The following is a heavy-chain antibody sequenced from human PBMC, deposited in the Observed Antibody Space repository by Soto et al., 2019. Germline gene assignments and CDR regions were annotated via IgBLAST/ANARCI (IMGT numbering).Heavy chain of an antibody. D-gene: IGHD1-26*01. Sequence: SETLSLTCTVSGGSISSYYWSWIRQPPGKGLEWIGYIYYSGSTNHNPSLKSRVTISVDTSKNQFSLKLSSVTAADTAVYYCARTSRGYFTGYGMDVWGQGTTVTVSS. J-gene: IGHJ6*02. CDR3: ARTSRGYFTGYGMDV. V-gene: IGHV4-59*01. CDR1: GGSISSYY. CDR2: IYYSGST.